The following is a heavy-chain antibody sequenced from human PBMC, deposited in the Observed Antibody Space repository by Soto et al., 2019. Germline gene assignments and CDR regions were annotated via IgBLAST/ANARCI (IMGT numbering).Heavy chain of an antibody. CDR2: INPSGGST. V-gene: IGHV1-46*01. CDR3: AGGELLPHFDY. CDR1: GYTFTSYY. J-gene: IGHJ4*02. D-gene: IGHD2-21*01. Sequence: QVQLVQSGAEVKKPGASVKVSCKASGYTFTSYYMHWVRQAPGQGLEWMGIINPSGGSTSYAQKFRGRVTMTMDTSTSTVYMELSSLRSEDTAVYYCAGGELLPHFDYWGQGTLVTVSS.